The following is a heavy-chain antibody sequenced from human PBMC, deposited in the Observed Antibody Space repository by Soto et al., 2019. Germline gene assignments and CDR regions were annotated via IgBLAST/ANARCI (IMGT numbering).Heavy chain of an antibody. D-gene: IGHD1-26*01. J-gene: IGHJ6*03. CDR1: GFSFSTYS. CDR2: ITSTSSYI. Sequence: SLRLSCAASGFSFSTYSMNWVRQAPGKGLEWVSFITSTSSYIYYADSVKGRFTISRDNAKNSLYLQMNSLRVEDTAVYYCARGWEYHYYYMDVWGKGSTVTVSS. V-gene: IGHV3-21*01. CDR3: ARGWEYHYYYMDV.